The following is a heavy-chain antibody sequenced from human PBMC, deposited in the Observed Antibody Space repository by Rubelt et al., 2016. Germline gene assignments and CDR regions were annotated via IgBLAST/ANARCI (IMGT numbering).Heavy chain of an antibody. CDR3: ARTSSGVMWS. J-gene: IGHJ5*02. CDR1: GESLSNYY. D-gene: IGHD6-19*01. V-gene: IGHV4-34*01. Sequence: QVPLQQWGAGLLRPSETLSLTCAVHGESLSNYYRTWIRQPPGKGLEWIGEINHHGNTNYNPSPKSRVIISVDTSKIQFSLKLNSVTAADTAFYYCARTSSGVMWSWGQGTLVTVSS. CDR2: INHHGNT.